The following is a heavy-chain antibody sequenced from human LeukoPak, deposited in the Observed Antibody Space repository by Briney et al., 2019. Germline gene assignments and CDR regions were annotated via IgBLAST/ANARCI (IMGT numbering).Heavy chain of an antibody. J-gene: IGHJ3*02. CDR2: IIPIFGTA. Sequence: ASVKVSCKASGGTFSSYAISWVRQAPGQGLEWMGGIIPIFGTANYAQKFQGRVTMTRDTSTSTVYMELSSLRSEDTAVYYCARVMRELLFNAFDIWGQGTMVTVSS. CDR1: GGTFSSYA. CDR3: ARVMRELLFNAFDI. V-gene: IGHV1-69*05. D-gene: IGHD1-26*01.